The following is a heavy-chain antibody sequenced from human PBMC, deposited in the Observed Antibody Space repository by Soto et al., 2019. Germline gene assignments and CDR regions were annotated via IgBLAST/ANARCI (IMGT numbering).Heavy chain of an antibody. CDR3: AKSPGMYYYDSSGYYHYDY. CDR1: GFTFSSYA. J-gene: IGHJ4*02. D-gene: IGHD3-22*01. CDR2: ISGSGVST. V-gene: IGHV3-23*01. Sequence: GGSLRLSCAASGFTFSSYAMSWVRQAPGKGLEWVSAISGSGVSTYYTDSVKGQFTISRDNSKNTLYLQMNSLRAEDTAVYYCAKSPGMYYYDSSGYYHYDYWGQGTLVTVSS.